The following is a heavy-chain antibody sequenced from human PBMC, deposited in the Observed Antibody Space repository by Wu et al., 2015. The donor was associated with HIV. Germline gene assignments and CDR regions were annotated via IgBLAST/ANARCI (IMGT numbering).Heavy chain of an antibody. J-gene: IGHJ4*02. CDR2: IFPSLGLS. CDR3: ATERGEVDELRGLYWWDVIYYVGLR. Sequence: QVQLVQSGAELKKPGSSVKVSCKASGGSFNSYAITWVRQAPGQGLEWVGRIFPSLGLSESVQKLQDRVTITADDFKSTIYMELSSLTSEDTAFYYCATERGEVDELRGLYWWDVIYYVGLRWGQGNACHRLF. CDR1: GGSFNSYA. V-gene: IGHV1-69*10. D-gene: IGHD4-17*01.